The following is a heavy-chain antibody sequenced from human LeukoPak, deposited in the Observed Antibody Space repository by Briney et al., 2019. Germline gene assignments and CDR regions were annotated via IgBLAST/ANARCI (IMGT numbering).Heavy chain of an antibody. CDR2: IYSGGST. V-gene: IGHV3-53*01. D-gene: IGHD2/OR15-2a*01. J-gene: IGHJ4*02. CDR1: GFTVSSNY. Sequence: PGGSLRLSCAASGFTVSSNYMSWVRQAPGKGLEWVSVIYSGGSTYYADSVKGRFTISRDNSKNTLYLQMNSLRAEDTAVYYCARDSKRISGFDYWGQGTLVTVSS. CDR3: ARDSKRISGFDY.